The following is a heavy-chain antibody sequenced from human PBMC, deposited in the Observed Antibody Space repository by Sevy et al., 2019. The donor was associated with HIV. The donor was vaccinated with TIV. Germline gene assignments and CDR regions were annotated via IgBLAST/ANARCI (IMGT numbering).Heavy chain of an antibody. CDR2: ISWDRGST. D-gene: IGHD1-26*01. CDR1: GFTFDDYT. V-gene: IGHV3-43*01. CDR3: AKDLVLGATYGVGFDY. J-gene: IGHJ4*02. Sequence: GGSQRLSCAASGFTFDDYTMHWVRQAPGKGLEWVSLISWDRGSTYYADSVKGRFTISRDNSKNSLYLQMNSLRTEDTALYYCAKDLVLGATYGVGFDYWGQGTLVTVSS.